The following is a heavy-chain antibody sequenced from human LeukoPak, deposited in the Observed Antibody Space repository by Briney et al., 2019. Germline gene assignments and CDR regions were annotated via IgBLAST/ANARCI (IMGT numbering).Heavy chain of an antibody. Sequence: GGSLRLSCAASGFTFSSYWMSWVRQAPGKGLEWVANIKQDGSEKYYVDSVKGRFTISRDNAKNSLYLQMNSPRAEDTAVYYCARDLVGYCSSTSCPYYYYYYGMDVWGQGTTVTVSS. V-gene: IGHV3-7*01. D-gene: IGHD2-2*01. CDR1: GFTFSSYW. CDR2: IKQDGSEK. CDR3: ARDLVGYCSSTSCPYYYYYYGMDV. J-gene: IGHJ6*02.